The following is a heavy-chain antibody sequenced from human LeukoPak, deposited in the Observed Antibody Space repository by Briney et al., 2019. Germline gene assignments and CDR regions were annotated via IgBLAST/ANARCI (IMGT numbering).Heavy chain of an antibody. J-gene: IGHJ4*02. D-gene: IGHD1-26*01. CDR2: ISADSGST. Sequence: ASVKVSCKASGHTFSNFGISWVRQAPGRGLEWMGWISADSGSTDYSQKFQGRLTITTDTSTSTAYMELRSLTSDDTAVYYCARQRGATWWDLLDHWGQGTPVTVSS. CDR1: GHTFSNFG. CDR3: ARQRGATWWDLLDH. V-gene: IGHV1-18*01.